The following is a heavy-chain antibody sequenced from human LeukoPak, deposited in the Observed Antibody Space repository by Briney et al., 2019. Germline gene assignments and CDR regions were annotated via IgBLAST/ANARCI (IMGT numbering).Heavy chain of an antibody. CDR3: ARATHYCSGGSCFDAFDI. CDR2: IGTAGDT. CDR1: GFTFSSYD. D-gene: IGHD2-15*01. V-gene: IGHV3-13*01. Sequence: GGSPRLSCAASGFTFSSYDMHWVRQATGKGLEWVSAIGTAGDTYYPGSVKGRFTISRENAKNSLYLQMNSLRAGDTAVYYCARATHYCSGGSCFDAFDIWGQGTMVTVSS. J-gene: IGHJ3*02.